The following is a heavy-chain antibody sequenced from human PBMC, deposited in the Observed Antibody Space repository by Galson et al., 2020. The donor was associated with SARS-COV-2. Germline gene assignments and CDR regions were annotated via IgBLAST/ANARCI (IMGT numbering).Heavy chain of an antibody. V-gene: IGHV4-38-2*02. Sequence: SETLSLTCTVSGYSISSGYYWGWIRQPPGKGLEWIGSFYHGGSTYHNPSLRSRVTISVDKSKNQFSLRLSSVTAADTAVYSCARDGYASGTFDYWGQGTLVTVSS. CDR1: GYSISSGYY. CDR3: ARDGYASGTFDY. J-gene: IGHJ4*02. CDR2: FYHGGST. D-gene: IGHD3-10*01.